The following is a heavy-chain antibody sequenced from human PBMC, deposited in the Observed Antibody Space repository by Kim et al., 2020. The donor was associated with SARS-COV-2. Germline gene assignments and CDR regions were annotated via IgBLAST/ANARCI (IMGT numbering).Heavy chain of an antibody. Sequence: GESLKISCKGSGYSFTSYWIGWVRQMPGKGLEWMGIIYPGDSDTRYSPSFQGQVTISADKSISTAYLQWSSLEASDTAMYYCARQTSYYYGSGNPDYWGQGTLVTVSS. V-gene: IGHV5-51*01. CDR3: ARQTSYYYGSGNPDY. CDR1: GYSFTSYW. CDR2: IYPGDSDT. D-gene: IGHD3-10*01. J-gene: IGHJ4*02.